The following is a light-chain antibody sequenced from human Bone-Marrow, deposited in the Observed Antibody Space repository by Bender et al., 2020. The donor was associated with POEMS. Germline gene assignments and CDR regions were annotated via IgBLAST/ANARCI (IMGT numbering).Light chain of an antibody. J-gene: IGLJ1*01. CDR2: EVN. CDR1: RSDVGSSNF. Sequence: QSALTQPPSASGSPGQSVTISCTGTRSDVGSSNFVSWYQQHPGKVPKVMIYEVNKRPSGVPDRFSGSKSGNTASLTVSGLQAEDEADYYCSSYATNNNYVFGTGTDVTVL. V-gene: IGLV2-8*01. CDR3: SSYATNNNYV.